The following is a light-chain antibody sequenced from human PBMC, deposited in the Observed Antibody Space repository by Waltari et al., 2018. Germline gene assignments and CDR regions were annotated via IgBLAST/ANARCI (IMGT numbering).Light chain of an antibody. CDR1: SSDVVGYNY. CDR2: EVP. Sequence: QSALTQPASVSGSPGQSLTISCTGTSSDVVGYNYVSWYKQHPGKAPKVIIYEVPNRPSGVSHRFSGSKSDNTASLTISGLQAEDEADYYCTSFTSSNTWVFGGGTKLTVL. V-gene: IGLV2-14*01. J-gene: IGLJ3*02. CDR3: TSFTSSNTWV.